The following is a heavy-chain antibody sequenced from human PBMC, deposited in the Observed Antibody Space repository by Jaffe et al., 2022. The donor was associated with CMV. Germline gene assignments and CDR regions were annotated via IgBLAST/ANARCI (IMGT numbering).Heavy chain of an antibody. D-gene: IGHD3-22*01. CDR2: IYYSGST. J-gene: IGHJ4*02. CDR3: ARLRGSSGYYVVIPDY. V-gene: IGHV4-39*01. Sequence: QLQLQESGPGLVKPSETLSLTCTVSGGSISSSSYYWGWIRQPPGKGLEWIGSIYYSGSTYYNPSLKSRVTISVDTSKNQFSLKLSSVTAADTAVYYCARLRGSSGYYVVIPDYWGQGTLVTVSS. CDR1: GGSISSSSYY.